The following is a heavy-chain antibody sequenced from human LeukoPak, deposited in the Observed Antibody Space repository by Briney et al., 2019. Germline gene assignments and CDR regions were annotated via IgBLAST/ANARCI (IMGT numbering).Heavy chain of an antibody. V-gene: IGHV4-34*01. D-gene: IGHD1-26*01. CDR1: CGSFSGYY. J-gene: IGHJ6*03. Sequence: PSETLSLTCAVYCGSFSGYYWSWIRQPPGKGLEWIGEINHSGSTNYNPSLKSRVTISVDTSKNQFSLKLSSVTAADTAFYYCASQGHHGKIVGTTLSYFYMDVWGKGTTVTVS. CDR3: ASQGHHGKIVGTTLSYFYMDV. CDR2: INHSGST.